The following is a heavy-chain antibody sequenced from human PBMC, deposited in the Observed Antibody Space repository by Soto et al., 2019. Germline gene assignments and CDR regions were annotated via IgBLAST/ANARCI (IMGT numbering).Heavy chain of an antibody. J-gene: IGHJ4*02. CDR2: IYHSGST. CDR1: GGSISSGGYS. Sequence: SETLSLTCAVSGGSISSGGYSWSWIRQPPGKGLEWIGYIYHSGSTYYNPSLKSRVTISVDRSKNQFSLNLSSVTAADTAVYYCARDPGRWGQGTLVTVSS. CDR3: ARDPGR. V-gene: IGHV4-30-2*01.